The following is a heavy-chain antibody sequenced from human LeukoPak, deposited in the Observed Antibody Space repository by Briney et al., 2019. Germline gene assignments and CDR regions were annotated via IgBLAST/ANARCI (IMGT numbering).Heavy chain of an antibody. CDR1: GFTFTSSA. V-gene: IGHV1-58*01. J-gene: IGHJ4*02. D-gene: IGHD3-22*01. CDR3: AAGRGIYDSSGSCLFDY. CDR2: IVVGSGNA. Sequence: SVKVSCTASGFTFTSSAVQWVRQARGQRLEWIGWIVVGSGNANYAQKFQERVAITRDMSTSTAYMELSSLRSEDTAVYYCAAGRGIYDSSGSCLFDYWGQGTLVTVSS.